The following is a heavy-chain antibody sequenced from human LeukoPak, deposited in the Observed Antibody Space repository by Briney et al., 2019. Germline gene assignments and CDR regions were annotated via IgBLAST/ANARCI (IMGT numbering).Heavy chain of an antibody. CDR3: ARDGTWECGIVGFDP. CDR1: GFTFSSYA. V-gene: IGHV3-48*04. J-gene: IGHJ5*02. CDR2: ISSSGSTI. D-gene: IGHD1-26*01. Sequence: GGSLRLSCAASGFTFSSYAMSWVRQAPGKGLEWVSYISSSGSTIYYADSVKGRFTISRDNAKNSLYLQMNSLRAEDTAVYYCARDGTWECGIVGFDPWGQGTLVTVSS.